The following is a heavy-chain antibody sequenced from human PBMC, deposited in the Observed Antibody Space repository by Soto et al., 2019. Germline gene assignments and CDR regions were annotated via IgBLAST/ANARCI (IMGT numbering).Heavy chain of an antibody. CDR2: INNKAYGGTT. CDR1: GFTFSSAW. Sequence: AGGSLRLSCAASGFTFSSAWMNWVRQAPGKGLEWVARINNKAYGGTTDYATPVKGRFTISRDDSKNTLYLQMNSLKTEDTAVYYCARSVFPWGQGTLVTVSS. V-gene: IGHV3-15*07. J-gene: IGHJ5*02. CDR3: ARSVFP.